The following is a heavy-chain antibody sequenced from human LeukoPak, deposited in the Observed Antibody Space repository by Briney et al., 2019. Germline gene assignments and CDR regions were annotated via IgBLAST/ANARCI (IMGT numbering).Heavy chain of an antibody. J-gene: IGHJ4*02. Sequence: GGTLRLSCAASRFTFSTYATNWVRQGPGEGQEWVSAISGSGGSTSYTDSVKGRFPIYRANSKNTLYLKLNSRRADDTAVYYCAKGTAAGPRGFDYWGQGTLVTVSS. CDR1: RFTFSTYA. V-gene: IGHV3-23*01. CDR2: ISGSGGST. CDR3: AKGTAAGPRGFDY. D-gene: IGHD6-25*01.